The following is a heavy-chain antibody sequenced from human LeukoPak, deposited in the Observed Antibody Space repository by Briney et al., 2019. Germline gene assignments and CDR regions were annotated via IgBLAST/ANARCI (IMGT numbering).Heavy chain of an antibody. CDR1: GGSISSGSYY. D-gene: IGHD6-6*01. J-gene: IGHJ6*03. V-gene: IGHV4-61*02. CDR3: ARGWGVSARPGYMDV. Sequence: PSETLSLTCTVSGGSISSGSYYWRWIRQPAGKGLEWIGRIYTSGSTNYNPSLRSRVTISVDTSKNQFALKLSSVTAADTAVYYWARGWGVSARPGYMDVWGKGTTVTVSS. CDR2: IYTSGST.